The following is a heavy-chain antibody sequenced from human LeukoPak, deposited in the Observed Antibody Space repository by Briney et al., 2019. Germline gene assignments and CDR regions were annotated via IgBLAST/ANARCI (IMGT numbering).Heavy chain of an antibody. CDR1: GGSFSGYY. CDR2: INHSGST. D-gene: IGHD6-13*01. Sequence: SETLSLTCAVYGGSFSGYYWSWIRQPPGKGLEWIGEINHSGSTNYNPSLKSRVTISVDTSKNQFSLKLSSVTAADTAVYYCARSSGWYGVGLKRGYYFDYWGQGTLVTVSS. J-gene: IGHJ4*02. V-gene: IGHV4-34*01. CDR3: ARSSGWYGVGLKRGYYFDY.